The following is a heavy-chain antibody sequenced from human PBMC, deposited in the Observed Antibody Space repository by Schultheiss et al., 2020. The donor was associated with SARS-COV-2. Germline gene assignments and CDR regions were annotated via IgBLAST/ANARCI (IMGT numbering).Heavy chain of an antibody. V-gene: IGHV4-59*08. D-gene: IGHD5-24*01. Sequence: SQTLSLTCIVSGGSISSYYWSWIRQPPGKGLEWIGYIYYSGSTNYNPSLKSRVTISVDTSKNQFSLKLSSVTAADTAVYYCARRDGYNYYFDYWGQGTLVTVSS. CDR1: GGSISSYY. J-gene: IGHJ4*02. CDR3: ARRDGYNYYFDY. CDR2: IYYSGST.